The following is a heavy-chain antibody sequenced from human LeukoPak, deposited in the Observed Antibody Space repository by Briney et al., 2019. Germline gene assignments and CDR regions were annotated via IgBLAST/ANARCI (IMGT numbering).Heavy chain of an antibody. J-gene: IGHJ5*02. CDR3: VRVDDLGSQNDGNWFDP. V-gene: IGHV1-8*01. CDR1: GYTFTSYN. D-gene: IGHD3-10*01. Sequence: ASVKVSCKASGYTFTSYNIDWVRQAPGQGLEWMGWMNPNNGDSGYTQKFQGRVTMTRDTSISTAYMELNSLTSEDAAVYYCVRVDDLGSQNDGNWFDPWGQGTLVTVSS. CDR2: MNPNNGDS.